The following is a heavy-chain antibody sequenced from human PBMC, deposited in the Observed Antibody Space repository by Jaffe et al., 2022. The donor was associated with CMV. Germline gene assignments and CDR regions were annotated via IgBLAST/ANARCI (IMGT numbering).Heavy chain of an antibody. J-gene: IGHJ6*03. D-gene: IGHD3-10*01. CDR3: ARADRMVRGYYYYYMDV. V-gene: IGHV4-34*01. CDR2: INHSGST. Sequence: QVQLQQWGAGLLKPSETLSLTCAVYGGSFSGYYWSWIRQPPGKGLEWIGEINHSGSTNYNPSLKSRVTISVDTSKNQFSLKLSSVTAADTAVYYCARADRMVRGYYYYYMDVWGKGTTVTVSS. CDR1: GGSFSGYY.